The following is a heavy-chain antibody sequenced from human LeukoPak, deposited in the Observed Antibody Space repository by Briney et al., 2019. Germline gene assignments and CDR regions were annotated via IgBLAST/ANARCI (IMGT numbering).Heavy chain of an antibody. V-gene: IGHV3-7*01. J-gene: IGHJ4*02. Sequence: GGSLRLSCGASGFTFSRYWMTWVRQAPGKGLEWVANINEDGRKKNYVDSVKGRFTISRDNTDNSLYLQMNSLRAEDTAVYYCARDTYGDGDYWGQGTLVTVSS. CDR1: GFTFSRYW. CDR2: INEDGRKK. D-gene: IGHD4-17*01. CDR3: ARDTYGDGDY.